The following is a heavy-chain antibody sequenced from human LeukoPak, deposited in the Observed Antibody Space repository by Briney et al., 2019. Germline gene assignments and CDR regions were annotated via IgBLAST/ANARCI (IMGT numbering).Heavy chain of an antibody. CDR2: ISERGGST. V-gene: IGHV3-23*01. J-gene: IGHJ4*02. CDR1: GVTLSNYG. Sequence: GGSLRLSCVVSGVTLSNYGMSWVRQAPGKGLEWVSGISERGGSTNYADSVKGRFIISRDTSKNTVYLQMNSLRVEDTAVYFCAKRGIVIRAVIIIGFHKEAYYFDYWGQGILVTVSS. D-gene: IGHD3-10*01. CDR3: AKRGIVIRAVIIIGFHKEAYYFDY.